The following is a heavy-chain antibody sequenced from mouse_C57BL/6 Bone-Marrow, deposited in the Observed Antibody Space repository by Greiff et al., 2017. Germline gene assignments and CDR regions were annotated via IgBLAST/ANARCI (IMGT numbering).Heavy chain of an antibody. V-gene: IGHV1-55*01. D-gene: IGHD2-13*01. CDR3: ARVSFYYGVTWVAY. J-gene: IGHJ3*01. CDR2: IYPGSGST. Sequence: VQLQQSGAELVKPGASVKMSCKASGYTFTSYWITWVKQRPGQGLEWIGDIYPGSGSTNYNEKFKSKATLTVDTSSSPAYMQLSSLTSEDSAVYYCARVSFYYGVTWVAYWGQGTLVTVSA. CDR1: GYTFTSYW.